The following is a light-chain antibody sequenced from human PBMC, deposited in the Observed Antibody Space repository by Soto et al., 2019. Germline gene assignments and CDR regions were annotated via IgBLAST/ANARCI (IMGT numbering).Light chain of an antibody. Sequence: EIVLTQSPGTLSLSPGERATLSCRASQSVSSSYLAWYQQKPGLAPRLLIYGASSRATGIPDRFSGSGSGTDFSLTISRLEPEDFEVYYCQQYGSSPGTFGQGTKLEIK. J-gene: IGKJ2*01. V-gene: IGKV3-20*01. CDR3: QQYGSSPGT. CDR2: GAS. CDR1: QSVSSSY.